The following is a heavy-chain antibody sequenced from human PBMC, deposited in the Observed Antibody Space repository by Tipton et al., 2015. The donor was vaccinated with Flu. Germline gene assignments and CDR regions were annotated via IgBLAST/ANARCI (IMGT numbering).Heavy chain of an antibody. CDR3: ARGYYNMDV. Sequence: SLRLSCAASGFTFSSYSMNWVRQAPGEGLEWVSYISSSSSTIYYADSVKGRFTISRDNAKNSLYLQMNSLRAEDTAVYYCARGYYNMDVWGKGATVTVSS. V-gene: IGHV3-48*04. CDR2: ISSSSSTI. J-gene: IGHJ6*04. CDR1: GFTFSSYS.